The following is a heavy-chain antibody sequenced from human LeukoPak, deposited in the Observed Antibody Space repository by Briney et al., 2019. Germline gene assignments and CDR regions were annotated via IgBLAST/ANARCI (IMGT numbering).Heavy chain of an antibody. D-gene: IGHD2-15*01. CDR1: GYTFTSYY. CDR2: INPNSGGT. CDR3: AREDVVVQRLDYFDY. V-gene: IGHV1-2*02. J-gene: IGHJ4*02. Sequence: GASVKVSCKASGYTFTSYYIHWVRQAPGQGLEWMGWINPNSGGTNYAQKFQGRVTITRDTSASTAYMELSSLRSEDTAVYYCAREDVVVQRLDYFDYWGQGTLVTVSS.